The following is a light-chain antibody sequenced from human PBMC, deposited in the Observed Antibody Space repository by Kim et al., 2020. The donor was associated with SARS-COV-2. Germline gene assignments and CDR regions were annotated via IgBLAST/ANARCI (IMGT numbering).Light chain of an antibody. CDR3: CSYAGSYIWV. CDR1: SSDGGGYKF. CDR2: DVS. V-gene: IGLV2-11*03. J-gene: IGLJ3*02. Sequence: GQSLTSSCRGTSSDGGGYKFVSWYQQHPGNVPKLIIYDVSRRPSVFPDRFSGSKSGNTSSLTISGLQAEDEADYYCCSYAGSYIWVFGGGTQLTVL.